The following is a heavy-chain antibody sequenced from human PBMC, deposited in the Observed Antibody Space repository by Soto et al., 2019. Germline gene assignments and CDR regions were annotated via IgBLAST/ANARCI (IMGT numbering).Heavy chain of an antibody. CDR2: IYHSGSA. CDR3: ARVPGVVVSADDAFDI. D-gene: IGHD2-21*02. V-gene: IGHV4-4*02. Sequence: QVQLQEWGPGLVKPSGTLSLTCAVSGGSVSSSNWWSWVRQSPGKGLEWMGEIYHSGSAHYNPSLKSRATISLDKSKNQFSLRLTSVTAADTAVYYCARVPGVVVSADDAFDIWGPGTRVIVSS. J-gene: IGHJ3*02. CDR1: GGSVSSSNW.